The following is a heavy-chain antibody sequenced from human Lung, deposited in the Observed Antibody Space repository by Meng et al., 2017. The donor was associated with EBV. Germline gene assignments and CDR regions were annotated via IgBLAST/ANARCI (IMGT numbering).Heavy chain of an antibody. V-gene: IGHV3-11*01. Sequence: QGQLVGVGVGLVRPEGCLRLSWAASGCAFSGDYISWIRQSPGTGLEWVSYISSSGSSIYYADSVKGRFTVFRDNAENSLYLQMNSLRAEDTAVYYCARGGYYPADFWGQGTLVTVSS. CDR2: ISSSGSSI. D-gene: IGHD3-22*01. CDR1: GCAFSGDY. CDR3: ARGGYYPADF. J-gene: IGHJ4*02.